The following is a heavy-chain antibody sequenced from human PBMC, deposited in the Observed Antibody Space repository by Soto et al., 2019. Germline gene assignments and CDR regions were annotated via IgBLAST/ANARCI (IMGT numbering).Heavy chain of an antibody. D-gene: IGHD2-15*01. CDR2: ISYDGSNK. Sequence: QVQLVESGGGVVQPGRSLRLSCAASGFTFSSYGMHWVRQAPGKGLEWVAVISYDGSNKYYADSVKGRFTISRDNSKNTLYRKMNSLRAEDTAVYYCAKDLVNVVVVAATVLFPEDWGQGTLVTFSS. V-gene: IGHV3-30*18. CDR1: GFTFSSYG. J-gene: IGHJ4*02. CDR3: AKDLVNVVVVAATVLFPED.